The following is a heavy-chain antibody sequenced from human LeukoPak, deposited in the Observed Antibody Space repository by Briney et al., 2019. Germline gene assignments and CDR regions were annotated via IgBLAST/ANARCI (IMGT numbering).Heavy chain of an antibody. CDR1: GFTFSRYW. J-gene: IGHJ5*02. CDR3: AREFWRYCSSTSCYGGFDP. D-gene: IGHD2-2*01. V-gene: IGHV3-48*01. Sequence: GGSLRLSCAASGFTFSRYWMSWVRQAPGKGLEWVSYISSSSSTIYYADSVKGRFTISRDNAKNSLYLQMNSLRAEDTAVYYCAREFWRYCSSTSCYGGFDPWGQGTLVTVSS. CDR2: ISSSSSTI.